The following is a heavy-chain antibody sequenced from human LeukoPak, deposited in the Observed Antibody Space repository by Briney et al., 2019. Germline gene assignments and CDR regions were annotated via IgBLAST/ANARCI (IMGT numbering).Heavy chain of an antibody. V-gene: IGHV3-53*01. CDR3: ARTTVESGRYDAFDI. Sequence: HPGGSLRLSCAASGFTASSNYMSWVRQASEKGLEWVSILYSGGSAYYADSVKGRFTISRDNSKNTLYLQMNSLRVEDTAVYYCARTTVESGRYDAFDIWGQGTLVSVSS. J-gene: IGHJ3*02. D-gene: IGHD4-23*01. CDR2: LYSGGSA. CDR1: GFTASSNY.